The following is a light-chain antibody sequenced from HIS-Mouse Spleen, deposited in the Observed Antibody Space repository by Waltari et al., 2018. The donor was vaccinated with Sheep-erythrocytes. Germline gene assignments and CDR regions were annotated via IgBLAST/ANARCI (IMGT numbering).Light chain of an antibody. CDR1: SSDVGGYNY. J-gene: IGLJ1*01. V-gene: IGLV2-8*01. Sequence: QSALTQPPSASGSPGQSVTISCTGTSSDVGGYNYVSWYQQHPGKAPQLMIYEVSKRPSGVPDRFSGSKSGNTASLSVVELQAEDEADCYCSSYAGSNNYVFGTGTKVTVL. CDR3: SSYAGSNNYV. CDR2: EVS.